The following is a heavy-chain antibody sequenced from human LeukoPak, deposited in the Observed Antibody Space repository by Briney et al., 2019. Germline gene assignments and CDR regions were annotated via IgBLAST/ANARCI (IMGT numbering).Heavy chain of an antibody. J-gene: IGHJ5*02. CDR2: ISESGDDT. Sequence: GGSLRLSCAASGVTLSSYAMSWARQAPGKGLEWVSSISESGDDTAYADSVKGRFTISRDNSRNTLYLQMITLRAEDTAVYFCVKQFVDVWGQGTLVTVSS. CDR1: GVTLSSYA. D-gene: IGHD5-24*01. V-gene: IGHV3-23*01. CDR3: VKQFVDV.